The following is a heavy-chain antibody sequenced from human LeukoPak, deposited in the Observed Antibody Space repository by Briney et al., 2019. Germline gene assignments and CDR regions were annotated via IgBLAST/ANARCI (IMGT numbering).Heavy chain of an antibody. CDR3: ATERIAVAGSYYMDV. CDR1: GYTLTELS. D-gene: IGHD6-19*01. J-gene: IGHJ6*03. CDR2: FDPEDGET. V-gene: IGHV1-24*01. Sequence: ASVKVSCKVSGYTLTELSMHWVRQAPGKGLEWMGGFDPEDGETIYAQKFQGRVTMTEDTSTDTAYMELGSLRSEDTAVHYCATERIAVAGSYYMDVWGKGTTVTVSS.